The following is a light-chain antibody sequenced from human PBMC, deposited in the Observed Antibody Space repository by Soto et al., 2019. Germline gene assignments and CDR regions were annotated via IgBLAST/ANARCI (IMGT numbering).Light chain of an antibody. Sequence: EIVLTQSPGTLSLSPGEGATLSCRASQIVRRTYLAWFQQKPCQAPRLLIYGASNRATGIPERFSGSGSGTDFTLTISRLEPEDFAVYYCQQYGSSPTITFGQGTRVEIK. CDR2: GAS. CDR3: QQYGSSPTIT. V-gene: IGKV3-20*01. CDR1: QIVRRTY. J-gene: IGKJ5*01.